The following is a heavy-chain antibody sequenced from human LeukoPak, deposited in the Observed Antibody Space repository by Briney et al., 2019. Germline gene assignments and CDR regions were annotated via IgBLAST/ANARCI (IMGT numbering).Heavy chain of an antibody. Sequence: GGSLRLSCAASGFTFSSSWMYWVRQAPGKGLVWVSRINSDESITTYADSVKGRFTISRDNAKNTLYLQMNSLRAEDTAVYYCARGLVPGFLDYWGQGTMVTVSS. J-gene: IGHJ3*01. CDR3: ARGLVPGFLDY. CDR1: GFTFSSSW. V-gene: IGHV3-74*01. CDR2: INSDESIT. D-gene: IGHD2/OR15-2a*01.